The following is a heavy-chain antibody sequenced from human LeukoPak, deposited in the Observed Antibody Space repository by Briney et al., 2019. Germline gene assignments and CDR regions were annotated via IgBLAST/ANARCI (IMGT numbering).Heavy chain of an antibody. CDR1: GYTFTGYY. CDR2: MNPNSGGT. D-gene: IGHD3-22*01. J-gene: IGHJ4*02. Sequence: ASVKVSCKASGYTFTGYYIHWVRQAPGQGLEWMGWMNPNSGGTDYAQKYQGRVTMTRDTSISTAYMELSRLRSDDTALYYCTRAPSSGPFDYWGQGTLVTVSS. V-gene: IGHV1-2*02. CDR3: TRAPSSGPFDY.